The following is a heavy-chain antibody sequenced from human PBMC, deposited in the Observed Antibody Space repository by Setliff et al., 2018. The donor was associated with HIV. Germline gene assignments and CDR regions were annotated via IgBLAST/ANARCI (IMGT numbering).Heavy chain of an antibody. Sequence: SETLSLTCAIYGGSFRGYFWIWIRQPPGKGLEWIGEINHRGSTNYNSSLKSQVTIGVDTSKNQFSLNLSAVTAADTAVYYCARGSVFWDRGNHYQYMDVWATGTTVTAP. J-gene: IGHJ6*03. CDR2: INHRGST. CDR1: GGSFRGYF. V-gene: IGHV4-34*01. D-gene: IGHD3-10*01. CDR3: ARGSVFWDRGNHYQYMDV.